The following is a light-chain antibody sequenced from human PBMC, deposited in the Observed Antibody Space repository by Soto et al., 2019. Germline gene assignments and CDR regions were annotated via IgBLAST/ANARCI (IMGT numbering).Light chain of an antibody. Sequence: DIQMTQSPASLSASVGDRVTITCRASQSISSYLNWYQQKPGKAPKLLIYAASSLQSGDPSRFSGSGSGTDFTLTISSRQPEDFSTSSCQQSYSTHPSFGQGTKLEIK. V-gene: IGKV1-39*01. CDR1: QSISSY. J-gene: IGKJ2*01. CDR2: AAS. CDR3: QQSYSTHPS.